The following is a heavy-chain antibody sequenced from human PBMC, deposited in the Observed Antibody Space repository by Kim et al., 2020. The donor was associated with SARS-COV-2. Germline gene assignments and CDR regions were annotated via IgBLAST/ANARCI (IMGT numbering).Heavy chain of an antibody. D-gene: IGHD3-22*01. CDR3: ARDLSPYYYDTSGFSDY. Sequence: VKGRFTISRDNSKNTLYLQMNSLRAEDTAVYYCARDLSPYYYDTSGFSDYLGQGTLVTVSS. V-gene: IGHV3-30*07. J-gene: IGHJ4*02.